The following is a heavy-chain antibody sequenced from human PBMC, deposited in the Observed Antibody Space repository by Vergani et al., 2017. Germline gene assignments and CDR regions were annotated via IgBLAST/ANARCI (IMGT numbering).Heavy chain of an antibody. CDR1: GGTFSSYA. Sequence: QVQLVQSGAEVKKPGSSVKVSCKASGGTFSSYAISWVRQAPGQGLEWMGGIIPILGTANYAQKFQGRVTITADKSTSTADMERSSLRSEDTAVYYCASQNGGYYYDSSGTLSDIWGQGTMVTVSS. D-gene: IGHD3-22*01. V-gene: IGHV1-69*06. J-gene: IGHJ3*02. CDR3: ASQNGGYYYDSSGTLSDI. CDR2: IIPILGTA.